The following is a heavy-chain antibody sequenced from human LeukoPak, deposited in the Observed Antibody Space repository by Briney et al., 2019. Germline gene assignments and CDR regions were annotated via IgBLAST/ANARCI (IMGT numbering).Heavy chain of an antibody. J-gene: IGHJ4*02. D-gene: IGHD5-12*01. Sequence: PSETLSLTCTGGSVSSDGYYWSWIRQHPGKGLEWIGYIYYSGSTYYNPSLKSRVTISVDTSKKQFSLKLTSVTAADTAVYFCARSGYGYVINYFDYWGPGPLVTVSS. CDR3: ARSGYGYVINYFDY. V-gene: IGHV4-31*03. CDR1: GSVSSDGYY. CDR2: IYYSGST.